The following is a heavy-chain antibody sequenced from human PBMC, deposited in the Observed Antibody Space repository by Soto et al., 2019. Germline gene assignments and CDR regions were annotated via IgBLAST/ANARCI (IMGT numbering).Heavy chain of an antibody. D-gene: IGHD4-17*01. V-gene: IGHV3-33*01. CDR1: GFTFSSYG. Sequence: GGSLRLSCAASGFTFSSYGMHWVRQAPGKGLEWVAVIWYDGSNKYYADSVKGRFTISRDNSKNTLYLQMNSLRAEDTAVYYCARTSPNDYGDYGFGFLFDYWGQGTLVTVSS. CDR3: ARTSPNDYGDYGFGFLFDY. CDR2: IWYDGSNK. J-gene: IGHJ4*02.